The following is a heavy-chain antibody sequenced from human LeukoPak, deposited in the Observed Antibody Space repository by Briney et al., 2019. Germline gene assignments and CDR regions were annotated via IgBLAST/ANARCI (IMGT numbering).Heavy chain of an antibody. CDR2: ISAYNGDT. Sequence: ASVKVSCKASGYTFTSYGISWVRQAPGQGLEWMGWISAYNGDTNYAQKLQGRVTMTRNTSISTAYMELSSLRSEDTAVYYCARALTTSTKRAFYYWGQGTLVTVSS. J-gene: IGHJ4*02. V-gene: IGHV1-18*01. D-gene: IGHD4-17*01. CDR1: GYTFTSYG. CDR3: ARALTTSTKRAFYY.